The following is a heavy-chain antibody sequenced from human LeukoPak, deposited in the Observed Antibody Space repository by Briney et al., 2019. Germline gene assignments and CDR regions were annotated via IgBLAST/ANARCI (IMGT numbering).Heavy chain of an antibody. CDR2: IYSGGST. V-gene: IGHV3-53*01. CDR1: GFTVSSNY. J-gene: IGHJ6*03. CDR3: AKGGIAVASTSYYYYMDV. Sequence: PGGSLRLSCAASGFTVSSNYMSWVRQAPGKGLEWVSIIYSGGSTFYADSVKGRFTISRDNSKNTLFLQMNSLRADDTAVYYCAKGGIAVASTSYYYYMDVWGKGTTVTISS. D-gene: IGHD6-19*01.